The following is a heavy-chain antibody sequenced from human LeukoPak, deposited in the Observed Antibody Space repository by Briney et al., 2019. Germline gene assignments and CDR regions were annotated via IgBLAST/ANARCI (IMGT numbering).Heavy chain of an antibody. Sequence: PSETLSLTCTVSGGSISSGDYYWSWIRQPPGKGLEWIGYIYYSGSTNYNPSLKSRVTISVDTSKNQFSLKLSSVTAADTAVYYCARDPGAIAVAGIGYFDLWGRGTLVTVSS. CDR2: IYYSGST. CDR1: GGSISSGDYY. CDR3: ARDPGAIAVAGIGYFDL. V-gene: IGHV4-61*08. J-gene: IGHJ2*01. D-gene: IGHD6-19*01.